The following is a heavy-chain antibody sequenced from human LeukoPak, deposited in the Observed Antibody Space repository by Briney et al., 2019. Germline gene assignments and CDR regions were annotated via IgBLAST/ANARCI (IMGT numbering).Heavy chain of an antibody. CDR1: GGTFSSYT. J-gene: IGHJ4*02. CDR3: ARMGSGYRAYFDY. D-gene: IGHD3-22*01. CDR2: IIPILGIA. V-gene: IGHV1-69*02. Sequence: SVKVSCKASGGTFSSYTISWVRQAPGQGLEWMGRIIPILGIANYAQKFQGRVTITADKSTSTAYMELSSLRSEDTAVYYCARMGSGYRAYFDYWGQGTLVTVSS.